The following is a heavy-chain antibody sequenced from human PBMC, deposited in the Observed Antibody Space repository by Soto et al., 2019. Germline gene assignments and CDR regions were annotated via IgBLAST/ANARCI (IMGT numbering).Heavy chain of an antibody. Sequence: QVQLVESGGGVVQPGRSLRLSCAASGFTFSSYAMHWVRQAPGKGLEWVAVISYDGSNKYYADSVKGRFTISRDNSKYTLYLQMNSLRAEDTAVYYCARDDTAAAVDYYYYGMDVWGQGTTVTVSS. D-gene: IGHD6-13*01. CDR1: GFTFSSYA. CDR3: ARDDTAAAVDYYYYGMDV. V-gene: IGHV3-30-3*01. J-gene: IGHJ6*02. CDR2: ISYDGSNK.